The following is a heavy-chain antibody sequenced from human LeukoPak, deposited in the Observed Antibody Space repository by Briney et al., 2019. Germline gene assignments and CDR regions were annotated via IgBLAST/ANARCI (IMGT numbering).Heavy chain of an antibody. J-gene: IGHJ3*02. V-gene: IGHV3-20*04. D-gene: IGHD4-17*01. CDR3: ARDLYGDYGFDI. CDR1: GFTFSSFG. CDR2: INWNGVST. Sequence: GGSLRLSCAASGFTFSSFGISWVRQAPGKGLEWVCGINWNGVSTGYADSVKGRFTISRDNARNSLSLQMNSLRAEDTAFYYCARDLYGDYGFDIWGQGTMVTVSS.